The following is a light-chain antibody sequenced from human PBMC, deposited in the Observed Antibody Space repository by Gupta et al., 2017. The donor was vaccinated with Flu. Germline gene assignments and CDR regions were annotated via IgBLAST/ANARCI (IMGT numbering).Light chain of an antibody. J-gene: IGKJ2*01. CDR2: KAS. Sequence: STLSASVGDRVTITCRASQSISSWLAWYQQKPGKAPKLLIYKASSLESGVPSRFSGSGSGTEFTLTISSLQPDDFATYYCQQYNSYLMYTFGQGTKLEIK. V-gene: IGKV1-5*03. CDR3: QQYNSYLMYT. CDR1: QSISSW.